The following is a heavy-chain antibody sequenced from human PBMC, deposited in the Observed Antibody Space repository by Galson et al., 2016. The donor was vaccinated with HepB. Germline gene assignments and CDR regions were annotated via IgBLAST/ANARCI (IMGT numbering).Heavy chain of an antibody. CDR2: INAGNDNT. J-gene: IGHJ5*02. D-gene: IGHD2-21*01. Sequence: SVKVSCKASGYTFTSSAIHWVRQAPGQRLEWMGWINAGNDNTKYSQKFQGRVTFTRDTSASTAYMELSSLRSEDTAVHYCGRGVAVPSYSRLDHWGQGTLVTSSS. V-gene: IGHV1-3*01. CDR1: GYTFTSSA. CDR3: GRGVAVPSYSRLDH.